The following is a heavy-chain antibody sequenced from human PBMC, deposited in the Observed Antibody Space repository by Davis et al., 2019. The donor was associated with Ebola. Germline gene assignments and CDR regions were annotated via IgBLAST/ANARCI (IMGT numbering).Heavy chain of an antibody. D-gene: IGHD3-22*01. CDR3: ARDYYDSNGYLYYFDH. Sequence: MPSETLSLTCTVSGASISDSNYFWAWIRQPPGKGLEWIGSVFYSGTPYYNPSLKSRVTMSVDRSRNQFSLKLTSVTAADTAVYYCARDYYDSNGYLYYFDHWGQGTLVTVSS. CDR1: GASISDSNYF. CDR2: VFYSGTP. V-gene: IGHV4-39*07. J-gene: IGHJ4*02.